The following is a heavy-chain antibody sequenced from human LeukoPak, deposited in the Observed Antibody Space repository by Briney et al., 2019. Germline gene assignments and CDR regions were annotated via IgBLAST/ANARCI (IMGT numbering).Heavy chain of an antibody. J-gene: IGHJ4*02. Sequence: SETLSLTCTVSGGSISTYYWSWIRQPAGKGLEWIGRIYSSGSTNYNPSLKSRVTMSVDTSKNQFSLKLSSVTAADTAVYYCARASQDYGDYSHFDYWGQGTLVTVSS. CDR2: IYSSGST. V-gene: IGHV4-4*07. CDR1: GGSISTYY. CDR3: ARASQDYGDYSHFDY. D-gene: IGHD4-17*01.